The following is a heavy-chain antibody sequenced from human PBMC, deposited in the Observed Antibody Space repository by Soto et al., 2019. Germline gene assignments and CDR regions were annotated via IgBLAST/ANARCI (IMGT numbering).Heavy chain of an antibody. CDR1: GFTFSSYG. CDR3: AKDGRDWDHYYYYGMDV. Sequence: QVQLVESGGGVVQPGRSLRLSCAASGFTFSSYGMHWVRQAPGKGLEWVAVISYDGSNKYYADSVKGRFTISRDNSKNTLYLQMNSLRAEDPAVYYCAKDGRDWDHYYYYGMDVWGQGTTVTVSS. CDR2: ISYDGSNK. J-gene: IGHJ6*02. D-gene: IGHD3-9*01. V-gene: IGHV3-30*18.